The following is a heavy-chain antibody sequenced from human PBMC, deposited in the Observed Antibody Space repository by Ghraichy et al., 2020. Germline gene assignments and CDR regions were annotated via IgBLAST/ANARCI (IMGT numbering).Heavy chain of an antibody. D-gene: IGHD1-26*01. J-gene: IGHJ4*02. Sequence: ASVKVSCKASGYTFTGYYMHWVRQAPGQGLEWMGWINPNSGGTNYAQKFQGRVTMTRDTSISTAYMELSRLRSDDTAVYYCAREYQSVGAPPGYWGQGTLVTVSS. CDR1: GYTFTGYY. V-gene: IGHV1-2*02. CDR2: INPNSGGT. CDR3: AREYQSVGAPPGY.